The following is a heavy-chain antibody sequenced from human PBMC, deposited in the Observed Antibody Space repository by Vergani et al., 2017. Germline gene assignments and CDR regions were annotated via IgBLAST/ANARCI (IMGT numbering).Heavy chain of an antibody. D-gene: IGHD6-19*01. V-gene: IGHV4-39*01. J-gene: IGHJ5*02. CDR2: IYYSGSP. CDR3: ARHSTVEWLVKLGWIDP. Sequence: QLQLQESGPGLVKPSATLSLTCSVSGAPIRSSNYYWGWIRQPPGKGLEWIASIYYSGSPYYNPSLKSRFTISVDTSKNQFSLKLSSVTAADTAVYFCARHSTVEWLVKLGWIDPWGQGILVTVSS. CDR1: GAPIRSSNYY.